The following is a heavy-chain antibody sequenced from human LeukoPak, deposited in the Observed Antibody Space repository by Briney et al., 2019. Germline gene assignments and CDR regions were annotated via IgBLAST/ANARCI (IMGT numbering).Heavy chain of an antibody. V-gene: IGHV3-15*01. CDR3: TTDLDANYYYDSSAPTDY. J-gene: IGHJ4*02. D-gene: IGHD3-22*01. CDR2: IKSKTDGGTT. Sequence: GGSLRLSCAASGFTFSTSPMTWVRQAPGKGLEWVGRIKSKTDGGTTDYAAPVKGRFTISRDDSKNTLYLQMNSLKTEDTAVYYCTTDLDANYYYDSSAPTDYWGQGTLVTVSS. CDR1: GFTFSTSP.